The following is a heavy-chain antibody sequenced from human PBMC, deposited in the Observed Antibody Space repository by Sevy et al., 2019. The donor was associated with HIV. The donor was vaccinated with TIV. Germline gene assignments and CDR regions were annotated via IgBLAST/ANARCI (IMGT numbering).Heavy chain of an antibody. CDR2: LSFGCGEI. D-gene: IGHD2-8*01. J-gene: IGHJ4*02. CDR1: GFTFSKYF. CDR3: AREGCTKPHDY. Sequence: GGCLRLSCAASGFTFSKYFMSWVRQPPGKGLEWVSTLSFGCGEINYADSVKGRFTISRDNSKSSVYLQMNNLRPEDTAVYYCAREGCTKPHDYWGQGTLVTVSS. V-gene: IGHV3-23*01.